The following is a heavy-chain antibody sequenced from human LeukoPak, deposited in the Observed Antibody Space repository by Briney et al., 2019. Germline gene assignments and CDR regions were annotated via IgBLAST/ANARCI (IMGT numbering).Heavy chain of an antibody. CDR2: IIPILGIA. CDR3: AREGVGATVDY. V-gene: IGHV1-69*04. Sequence: ASVKVSCKASGGTFSSYAISWVRQAPGQGLEWMGRIIPILGIANYAQKFQGRVTITADESTSTAYMELSSLRSEDTAVYYCAREGVGATVDYWGQGTLVTVSS. D-gene: IGHD1-26*01. J-gene: IGHJ4*02. CDR1: GGTFSSYA.